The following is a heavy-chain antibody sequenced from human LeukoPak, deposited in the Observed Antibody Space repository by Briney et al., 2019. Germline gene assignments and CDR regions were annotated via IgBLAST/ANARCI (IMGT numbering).Heavy chain of an antibody. Sequence: ASVKVSCKASGYTFTSYAMNWVRQAPGQGLEWMGIINPSGGSTSYAQKFQGRVTMTRDMSTSTVYMELSSLRSEDTAVYYCARDAFRVTFDAFDIWGQGTMVTVSS. CDR1: GYTFTSYA. V-gene: IGHV1-46*01. D-gene: IGHD3-16*01. CDR3: ARDAFRVTFDAFDI. CDR2: INPSGGST. J-gene: IGHJ3*02.